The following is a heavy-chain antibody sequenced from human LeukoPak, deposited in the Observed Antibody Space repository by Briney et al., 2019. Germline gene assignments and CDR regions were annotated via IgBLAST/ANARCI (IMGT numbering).Heavy chain of an antibody. CDR1: GFPFSSYA. J-gene: IGHJ3*02. CDR2: INCSGGST. V-gene: IGHV3-23*01. D-gene: IGHD3-22*01. Sequence: GALGLSLAASGFPFSSYAMSWGRPAPGKGLEWVFAINCSGGSTYYADSVKGRFTISRDNSKNTLYLQMNSLRAEDTAVYYCAKEQVEITMIVVADAFDIWGQGTMVTVSS. CDR3: AKEQVEITMIVVADAFDI.